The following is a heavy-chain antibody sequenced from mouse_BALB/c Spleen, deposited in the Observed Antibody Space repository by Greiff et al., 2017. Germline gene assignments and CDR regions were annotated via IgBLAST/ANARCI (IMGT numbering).Heavy chain of an antibody. CDR3: ARRYYGSSYDWYFDV. CDR2: IYPGGGYT. J-gene: IGHJ1*01. V-gene: IGHV1-63*02. Sequence: QVQLQQSGAELVRPGTSVKISCKASGYTFTNYWLGWVKQRPGHGLEWIGDIYPGGGYTNYNEKFKGKATLTADTSSSTAYMQLSILTSEDSAVYFCARRYYGSSYDWYFDVWGAGTTVTVSS. D-gene: IGHD1-1*01. CDR1: GYTFTNYW.